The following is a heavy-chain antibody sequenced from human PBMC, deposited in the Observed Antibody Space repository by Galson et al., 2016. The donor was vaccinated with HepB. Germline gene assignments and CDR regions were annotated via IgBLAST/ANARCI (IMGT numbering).Heavy chain of an antibody. J-gene: IGHJ3*02. V-gene: IGHV3-21*01. CDR3: ARDTVVVVVAALVFDI. CDR1: GFTFSTYS. Sequence: SLRLSCAASGFTFSTYSMNWVRQAPGKGLEWVSSISSSSSYIYYADSVKGRFPISRDNAKNSLYLQMNSLRAEDTAVYYCARDTVVVVVAALVFDIWGQGTMVTVSS. CDR2: ISSSSSYI. D-gene: IGHD2-15*01.